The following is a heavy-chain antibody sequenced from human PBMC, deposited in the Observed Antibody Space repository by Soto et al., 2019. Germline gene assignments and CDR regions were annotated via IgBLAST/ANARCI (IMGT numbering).Heavy chain of an antibody. V-gene: IGHV3-7*01. J-gene: IGHJ3*02. Sequence: EVQLVESGGGLVQPGGSLRLSCAASGFTFSSYWMSWVRQAPGKGLEWVANIKQDGSEKYYVDSVKGRFTISRDNAKNSLYLQMNSLRAEGTAVYYCARDLASSWPLVDAFDIWGQGTMVTVSS. D-gene: IGHD6-13*01. CDR1: GFTFSSYW. CDR3: ARDLASSWPLVDAFDI. CDR2: IKQDGSEK.